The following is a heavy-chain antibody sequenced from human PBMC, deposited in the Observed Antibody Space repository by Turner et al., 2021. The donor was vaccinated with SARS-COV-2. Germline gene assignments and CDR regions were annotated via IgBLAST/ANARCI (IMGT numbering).Heavy chain of an antibody. J-gene: IGHJ4*02. Sequence: QVQLVQSGAEVKKPGASVKVSCKVSGYTLIELSMHWVRQAPGKGPGWRGGFVPENGETIYAQNVQGRITMTANTSTDTAYMELSSLRTEDTAVYYFATGYAYCGRDCAMHFWGQGTLVTVSS. CDR2: FVPENGET. D-gene: IGHD2-21*02. V-gene: IGHV1-24*01. CDR3: ATGYAYCGRDCAMHF. CDR1: GYTLIELS.